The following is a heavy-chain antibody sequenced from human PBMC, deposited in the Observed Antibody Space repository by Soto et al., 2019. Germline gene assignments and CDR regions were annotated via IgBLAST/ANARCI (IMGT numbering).Heavy chain of an antibody. Sequence: SETLSLTCTVSGGSISSYYWSWIRQPPGKGLEWIGYIYYSGSTNYNPSLKSRVTISVDTSKNQFSLKLSSVTAADTAVYYCARESYYYGSGELRIFDYWGQGTLVTVSS. CDR2: IYYSGST. D-gene: IGHD3-10*01. J-gene: IGHJ4*02. CDR3: ARESYYYGSGELRIFDY. V-gene: IGHV4-59*12. CDR1: GGSISSYY.